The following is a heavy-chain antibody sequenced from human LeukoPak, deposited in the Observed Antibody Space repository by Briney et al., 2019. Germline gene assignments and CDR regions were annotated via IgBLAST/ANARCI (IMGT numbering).Heavy chain of an antibody. V-gene: IGHV1-8*01. Sequence: GASVKVSCKASGYTFTSYDINWVRQATGQGLERMGWMNPNSGNTGYAQKFQGRVTMTRNTSISTAYMELSSLRPEDTAVYYCARAKSPAASRMIVVVITPAWYFDLWGRGTLVTVSS. D-gene: IGHD3-22*01. CDR3: ARAKSPAASRMIVVVITPAWYFDL. CDR1: GYTFTSYD. J-gene: IGHJ2*01. CDR2: MNPNSGNT.